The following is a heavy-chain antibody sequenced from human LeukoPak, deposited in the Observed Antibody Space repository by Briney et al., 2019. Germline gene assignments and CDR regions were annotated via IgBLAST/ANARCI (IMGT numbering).Heavy chain of an antibody. CDR3: ARVRTKTAVFGYYYMDV. Sequence: SETLSLTCTVSGGSISSYYWSWIRQPPGKGLEWIGYIYYSGSTNYNPSLKSRVTISVDTSKSQFSLKLSSVTAADTAVYYCARVRTKTAVFGYYYMDVWGKGTTVTISS. CDR2: IYYSGST. CDR1: GGSISSYY. V-gene: IGHV4-59*01. D-gene: IGHD6-19*01. J-gene: IGHJ6*03.